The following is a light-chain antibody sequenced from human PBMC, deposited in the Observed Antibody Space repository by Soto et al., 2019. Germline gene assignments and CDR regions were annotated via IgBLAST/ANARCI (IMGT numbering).Light chain of an antibody. Sequence: IVMTQSPSTLSLSPWEIATLSCRASQSVIINLAWYQQKPGQAPRLRIYGASTRATGIPARFSGSGSGTEYTLTISGLQSEDFAVYYCHQYNIWPPLLFGGGTKVDIK. CDR3: HQYNIWPPLL. CDR2: GAS. CDR1: QSVIIN. J-gene: IGKJ4*01. V-gene: IGKV3-15*01.